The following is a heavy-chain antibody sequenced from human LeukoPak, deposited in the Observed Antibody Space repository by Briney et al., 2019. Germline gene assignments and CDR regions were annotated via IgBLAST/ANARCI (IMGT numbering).Heavy chain of an antibody. J-gene: IGHJ5*02. D-gene: IGHD2-21*02. V-gene: IGHV1-46*01. CDR3: ATLAYCGGDCYP. Sequence: ASVKVSCKASGYTFTSYYMHWVRQAPGQGLEWMGIINPSGGSTSYAQKFQGRVTITADKSTSTAYMELSSLRSEDTAAYYCATLAYCGGDCYPWGQGTLVTVSS. CDR1: GYTFTSYY. CDR2: INPSGGST.